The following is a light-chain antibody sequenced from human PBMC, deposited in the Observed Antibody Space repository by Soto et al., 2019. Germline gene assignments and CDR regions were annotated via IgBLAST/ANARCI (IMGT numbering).Light chain of an antibody. CDR2: AAS. CDR3: QQYYSTPPT. Sequence: IQLTQSPSSLSASVGDRVTITCRASQGISSYLAWYQQKPGKAPKLLIYAASTLQSGVPSRFSGSGSGTDFTLTISSLQAEDVAVYYCQQYYSTPPTFGPGT. CDR1: QGISSY. V-gene: IGKV1-9*01. J-gene: IGKJ3*01.